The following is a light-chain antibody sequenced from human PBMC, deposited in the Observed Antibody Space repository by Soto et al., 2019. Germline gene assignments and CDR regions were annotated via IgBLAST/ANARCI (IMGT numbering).Light chain of an antibody. CDR1: SSNIGAGYD. CDR3: QSYDDTHVV. Sequence: QSVLTQPPSVSGAPGQRVTIACTGSSSNIGAGYDVHWYQQLPGTAPKVLIFGYNNRPSGVPDRFSGSKSGTSASLAIAGLQAEDEAHYYCQSYDDTHVVFGGGTKLTVL. CDR2: GYN. V-gene: IGLV1-40*01. J-gene: IGLJ2*01.